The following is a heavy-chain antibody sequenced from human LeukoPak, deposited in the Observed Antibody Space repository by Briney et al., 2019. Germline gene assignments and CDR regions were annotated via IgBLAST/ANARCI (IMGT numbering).Heavy chain of an antibody. J-gene: IGHJ3*01. D-gene: IGHD4-17*01. Sequence: GGSLRLSCSVSGFTFSSYSMNWVRQAPGKRLQWVSSISGGGSYIFYADSVEGRFSVSRDNAKNSVFLQMNSLRAEDTAVYYCAGGLGDYDAFDVWGHGTRVTVAS. CDR1: GFTFSSYS. CDR2: ISGGGSYI. V-gene: IGHV3-21*01. CDR3: AGGLGDYDAFDV.